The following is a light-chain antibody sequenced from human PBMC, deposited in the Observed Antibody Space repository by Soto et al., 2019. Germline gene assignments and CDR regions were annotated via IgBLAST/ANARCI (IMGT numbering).Light chain of an antibody. CDR1: SSVVGGYNY. V-gene: IGLV2-14*01. Sequence: QSALTQPASVSGSPGQSITISCTGTSSVVGGYNYVSWYQQHPGKAPKLMIYDVSNRPSGVSNRFSGSKSGNTASLTISGLQAEDEADYYCSSYTSSSTPNWVFGGGTKLTVL. CDR3: SSYTSSSTPNWV. J-gene: IGLJ3*02. CDR2: DVS.